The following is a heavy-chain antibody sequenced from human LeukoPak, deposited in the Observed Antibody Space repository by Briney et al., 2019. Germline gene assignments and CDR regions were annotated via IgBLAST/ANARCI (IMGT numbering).Heavy chain of an antibody. V-gene: IGHV1-18*01. D-gene: IGHD2-15*01. CDR1: GYTFPNYD. J-gene: IGHJ3*01. Sequence: GASVKVSCKTSGYTFPNYDIYWVRQAPGQGLECMGWISGYTGDTKYAKILQGRFTVTTDTSTNTAYMELRSLTYDDTAVYYCARAGYCGDGGCRGGSAFDVWGQGTMVTVSS. CDR2: ISGYTGDT. CDR3: ARAGYCGDGGCRGGSAFDV.